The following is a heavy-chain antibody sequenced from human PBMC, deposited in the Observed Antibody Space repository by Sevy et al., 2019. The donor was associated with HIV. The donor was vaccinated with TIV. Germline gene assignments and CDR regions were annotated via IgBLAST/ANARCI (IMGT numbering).Heavy chain of an antibody. CDR1: GYTFTGYY. CDR2: INPNSGGT. CDR3: ARDAYGVVGATSSDAFDI. J-gene: IGHJ3*02. Sequence: ASVKVSCKASGYTFTGYYMLWVRQAPGQGLEWMGWINPNSGGTNYAQKFQGRVTMTRDTSISTAYMELSRLRSDDTAVYYCARDAYGVVGATSSDAFDIWGQGTMVTVSS. D-gene: IGHD1-26*01. V-gene: IGHV1-2*02.